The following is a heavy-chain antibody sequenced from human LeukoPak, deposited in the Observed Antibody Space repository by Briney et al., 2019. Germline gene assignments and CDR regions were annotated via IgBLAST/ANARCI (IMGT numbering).Heavy chain of an antibody. D-gene: IGHD6-19*01. CDR3: AGDFFSGWYDHDAFDI. CDR1: GFTFSSYW. Sequence: GGSLRLSCAASGFTFSSYWMSWVRQAPGKGLEWVANIKQDGSEKYYVDSVKGRFTISRDNAKNSLYLQMNSLRAEDTAVYYCAGDFFSGWYDHDAFDIWGQGTMVTVSS. J-gene: IGHJ3*02. CDR2: IKQDGSEK. V-gene: IGHV3-7*01.